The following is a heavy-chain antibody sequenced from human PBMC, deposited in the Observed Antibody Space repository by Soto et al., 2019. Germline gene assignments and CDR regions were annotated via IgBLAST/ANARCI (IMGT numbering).Heavy chain of an antibody. V-gene: IGHV4-61*01. CDR3: ARVGYSYGKYYFDY. Sequence: SETLSLTCTASGGSISSGNYYWSWMRQHPGKGLEWIGYIYYSGSTNYNPSLKSRVTISVDTSKNQFSLKLSSVTAADTAVYYCARVGYSYGKYYFDYWGQGTLVTVSS. D-gene: IGHD5-18*01. CDR2: IYYSGST. J-gene: IGHJ4*02. CDR1: GGSISSGNYY.